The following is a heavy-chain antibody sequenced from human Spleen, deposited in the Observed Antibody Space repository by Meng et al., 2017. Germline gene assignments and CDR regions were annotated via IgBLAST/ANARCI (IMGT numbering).Heavy chain of an antibody. V-gene: IGHV3-53*04. CDR2: IYSGGGT. J-gene: IGHJ3*02. CDR1: GFTVSDNY. Sequence: GESLKISCAASGFTVSDNYMSWVRQAPGKGLEWVSVIYSGGGTYYADSVKGRFTIPRHNSENTLYLQMNSLRTEDTAVYYCARGRKDAVTSHAFDIWGQGTMVTVSS. CDR3: ARGRKDAVTSHAFDI. D-gene: IGHD5-18*01.